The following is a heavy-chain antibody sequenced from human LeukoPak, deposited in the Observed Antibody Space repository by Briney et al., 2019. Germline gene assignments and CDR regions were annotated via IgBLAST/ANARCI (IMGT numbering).Heavy chain of an antibody. D-gene: IGHD2-2*01. J-gene: IGHJ6*02. Sequence: PGGSLRLSCAASGSTFSSYDMHWVRQATGKGLEWVSAIGTAGDTYYPGSVKGRFTISRENAKNSLYLQMNSLRAGDTAVYYCARGLRYCSSTSCPYYYYGMDVWGQGTTVTVSS. CDR3: ARGLRYCSSTSCPYYYYGMDV. CDR1: GSTFSSYD. CDR2: IGTAGDT. V-gene: IGHV3-13*01.